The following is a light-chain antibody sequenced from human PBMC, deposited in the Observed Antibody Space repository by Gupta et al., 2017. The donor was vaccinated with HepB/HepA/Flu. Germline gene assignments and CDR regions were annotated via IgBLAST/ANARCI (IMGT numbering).Light chain of an antibody. V-gene: IGLV2-14*03. Sequence: QSALTHPASLSGSPGQSIPISCPGTSRDVGGYNYVSWYQQHPGKAPKLMIYDVSNRPSGVSNRFSGSKSGNTASLTISGLQAEDEADYYCSSYTSSSSLVFGTGTKVTVL. J-gene: IGLJ1*01. CDR1: SRDVGGYNY. CDR3: SSYTSSSSLV. CDR2: DVS.